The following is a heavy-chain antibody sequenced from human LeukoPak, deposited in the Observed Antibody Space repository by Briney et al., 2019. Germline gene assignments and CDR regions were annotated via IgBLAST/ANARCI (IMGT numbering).Heavy chain of an antibody. V-gene: IGHV4-59*01. D-gene: IGHD2-2*01. Sequence: SETLSLTCTVSGGSISSYYWSWIRQPPGKGLEWIGYIYYSGSTNYNPSPKSRVTISVDMSKNQFSLKLSSVTAADTAVYYCARGGGGPAPYYWGQGTLVTVSS. CDR1: GGSISSYY. CDR3: ARGGGGPAPYY. J-gene: IGHJ4*02. CDR2: IYYSGST.